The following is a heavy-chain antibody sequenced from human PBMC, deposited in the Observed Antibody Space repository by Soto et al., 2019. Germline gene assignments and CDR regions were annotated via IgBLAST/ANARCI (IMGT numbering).Heavy chain of an antibody. D-gene: IGHD3-16*01. Sequence: QVQLQESGPGLVNPSQTLSLTCTVSGGSISSGGYYWSWLRQHPGKGLEWIGYTFYSGATYYNTSLKSHTIISLDTSKNQFSLTLTSLTAADTAGYYCARLQPDDYVANTGWLDPWGQGTLVTVSS. CDR2: TFYSGAT. J-gene: IGHJ5*02. V-gene: IGHV4-31*01. CDR1: GGSISSGGYY. CDR3: ARLQPDDYVANTGWLDP.